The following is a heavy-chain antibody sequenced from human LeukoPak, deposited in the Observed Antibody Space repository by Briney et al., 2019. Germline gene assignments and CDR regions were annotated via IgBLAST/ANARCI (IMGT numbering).Heavy chain of an antibody. V-gene: IGHV3-30*02. CDR3: AKGGRITMLRGVQRDHYFDY. CDR2: IRYDGSNR. D-gene: IGHD3-10*01. J-gene: IGHJ4*02. Sequence: GGSLRLSCAASGFTFDDYGMSWVRQAPGKGLEWVAYIRYDGSNRHYADSVKGRFTISRDNSKNTLYLQMNSLRVEDTAVYYCAKGGRITMLRGVQRDHYFDYWGQGTLVTVSS. CDR1: GFTFDDYG.